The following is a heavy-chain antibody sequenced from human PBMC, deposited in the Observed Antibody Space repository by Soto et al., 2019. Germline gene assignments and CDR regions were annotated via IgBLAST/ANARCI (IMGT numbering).Heavy chain of an antibody. CDR3: ATTVIYTYGTHFDY. J-gene: IGHJ4*02. CDR2: ISPRGGAS. V-gene: IGHV1-46*01. D-gene: IGHD3-10*01. CDR1: GYTFTTYY. Sequence: QVQLVQSEAEVKEPGASVRISCKTSGYTFTTYYVHWLRQAPGQRFEWMGLISPRGGASNYAQKFRGGVTMYRDTSTATDYLELNSLRSDDMSIYYCATTVIYTYGTHFDYWGQGSLVTVSS.